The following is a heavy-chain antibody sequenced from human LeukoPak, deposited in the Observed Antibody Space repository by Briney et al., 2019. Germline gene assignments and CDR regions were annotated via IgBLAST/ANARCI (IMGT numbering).Heavy chain of an antibody. CDR1: GYSFTSHW. V-gene: IGHV5-51*01. CDR2: IYPGDSDT. D-gene: IGHD6-13*01. Sequence: GESLKISCKGSGYSFTSHWIGWVRQMPGKGLEWMGIIYPGDSDTRYSPSFQGQVTISADKSISTAYLQWSSLKASNTAMYYCARRSPYSSSWYLDYWGQGTLVTVSS. J-gene: IGHJ4*02. CDR3: ARRSPYSSSWYLDY.